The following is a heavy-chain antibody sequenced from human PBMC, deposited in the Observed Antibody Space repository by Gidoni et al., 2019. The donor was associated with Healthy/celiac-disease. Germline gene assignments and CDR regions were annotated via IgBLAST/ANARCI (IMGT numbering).Heavy chain of an antibody. CDR1: GFTFSSYA. Sequence: EVQLLESGGGLVQPGGSLRLSCAASGFTFSSYAMSWVRQAPGKGLAWVSAISGSGGSTYYADSVKGRFTISRDNSKNTLYLQMNSLRAEDTAVYYCAKVVGHGGNSLGWGQGTLVTVSS. CDR3: AKVVGHGGNSLG. V-gene: IGHV3-23*01. D-gene: IGHD2-21*02. J-gene: IGHJ4*02. CDR2: ISGSGGST.